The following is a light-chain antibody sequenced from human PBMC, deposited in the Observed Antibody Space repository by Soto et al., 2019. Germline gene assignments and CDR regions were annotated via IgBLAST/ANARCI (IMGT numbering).Light chain of an antibody. J-gene: IGLJ2*01. V-gene: IGLV2-23*01. CDR3: CSYASSSTL. Sequence: QSVLTQPASVSGSPGQSITISCTGTSSDVGNYNLVSWYQQHPGKAPKLMIYEGSKRPSGVSNRFSGSKSGNTASLTISGLQAEDEADYYCCSYASSSTLFGGGTKLTVL. CDR1: SSDVGNYNL. CDR2: EGS.